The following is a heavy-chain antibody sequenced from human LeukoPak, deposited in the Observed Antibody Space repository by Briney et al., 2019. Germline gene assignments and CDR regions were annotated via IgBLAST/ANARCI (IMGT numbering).Heavy chain of an antibody. V-gene: IGHV1-18*01. D-gene: IGHD4-17*01. J-gene: IGHJ3*02. CDR2: ISAYNGNT. Sequence: GASVRVSCKASGYTFTSYGISWVRQAPGQGLEWMGWISAYNGNTNYAQKLQSRVTMTTHTPTSTAYTELRSQRSDYTAGYYCARDSDYVDAFDIWGQGTMVTVSS. CDR1: GYTFTSYG. CDR3: ARDSDYVDAFDI.